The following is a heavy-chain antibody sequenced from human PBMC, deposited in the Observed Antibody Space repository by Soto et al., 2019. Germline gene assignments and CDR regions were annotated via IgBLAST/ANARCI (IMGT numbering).Heavy chain of an antibody. J-gene: IGHJ6*02. Sequence: SVKVSCTASGFTFTNSAGRWVRLARGQRLEWIGWIVVDSGDTNYAQKFQERVTITSDMSTSTAYMELNSLRSEDTAVYYCVADGDYNKYVYYYYYSMDVWGQGTTVTVSS. CDR2: IVVDSGDT. CDR1: GFTFTNSA. CDR3: VADGDYNKYVYYYYYSMDV. V-gene: IGHV1-58*01. D-gene: IGHD4-4*01.